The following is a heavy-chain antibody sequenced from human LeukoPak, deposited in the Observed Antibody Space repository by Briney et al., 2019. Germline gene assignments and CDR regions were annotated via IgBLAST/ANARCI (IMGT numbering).Heavy chain of an antibody. J-gene: IGHJ4*02. CDR2: IIPIFGTA. D-gene: IGHD3-22*01. CDR1: GGTFSSYA. V-gene: IGHV1-69*13. Sequence: SVKVSCKASGGTFSSYAISWVRQAPGQGLEWMGGIIPIFGTANYAQKFQGRVTITADESTSTAYMELSSLRSEDTAVYYCASPNPDYDSSGYYFDYWGQGTLVTVSP. CDR3: ASPNPDYDSSGYYFDY.